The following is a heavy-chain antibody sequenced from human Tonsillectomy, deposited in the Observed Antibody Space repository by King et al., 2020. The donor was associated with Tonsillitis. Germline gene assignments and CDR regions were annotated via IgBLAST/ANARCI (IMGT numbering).Heavy chain of an antibody. D-gene: IGHD2-15*01. Sequence: VQLVESGAEVKKPGESLKISCKGSGYGFNTFWIGWVRQMPGKGLELMGIIYPDDSDTRYSPSFRGQVTISADKSISTAYLPWSSLRASDTALYYCARGSESCSGGSCFATYYFAFWGQGTLVTVSP. CDR2: IYPDDSDT. J-gene: IGHJ4*02. CDR3: ARGSESCSGGSCFATYYFAF. CDR1: GYGFNTFW. V-gene: IGHV5-51*01.